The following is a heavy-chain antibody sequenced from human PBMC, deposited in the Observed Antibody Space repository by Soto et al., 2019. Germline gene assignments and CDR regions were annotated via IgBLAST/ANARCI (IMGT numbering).Heavy chain of an antibody. CDR1: GFTFSSYG. J-gene: IGHJ3*02. Sequence: QVPLVESGGGVVQPGRSLRLSCAASGFTFSSYGMHWVRQAPGKGLEWVAVIWYDGSNKYYADSVKGRFTISRDNSKNTLYLQMNSLRAEDTAVYYCARVRPQANAFDIWGQGTMVTVSS. CDR3: ARVRPQANAFDI. CDR2: IWYDGSNK. V-gene: IGHV3-33*01.